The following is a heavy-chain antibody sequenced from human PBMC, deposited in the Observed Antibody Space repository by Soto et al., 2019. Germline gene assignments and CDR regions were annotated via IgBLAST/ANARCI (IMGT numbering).Heavy chain of an antibody. J-gene: IGHJ2*01. V-gene: IGHV1-18*01. CDR3: AREVRVAVDEGWYFDL. CDR1: GYTFTSYA. D-gene: IGHD6-19*01. CDR2: ISAYNGNT. Sequence: ASVKVSCKASGYTFTSYAMHWVRQAPGQRLEWMGWISAYNGNTNYAQKLQGRVTMTTDTSTSTAYMELRSLRSDDTAVYYCAREVRVAVDEGWYFDLWGRGNLVSVS.